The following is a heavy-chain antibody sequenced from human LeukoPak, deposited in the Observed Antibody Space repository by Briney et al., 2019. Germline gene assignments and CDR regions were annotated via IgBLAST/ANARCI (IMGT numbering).Heavy chain of an antibody. CDR2: IIPILGIA. CDR1: GGTFSSYA. CDR3: ARVGDHTTPYYFDY. Sequence: SVKVSCKASGGTFSSYAISLVRQAPGQGLEWMGRIIPILGIANYAQKFQGRVTITADKSTSTAYMELSSLRSEDTAVYYCARVGDHTTPYYFDYWGQGTLVTVSS. D-gene: IGHD4-17*01. V-gene: IGHV1-69*04. J-gene: IGHJ4*02.